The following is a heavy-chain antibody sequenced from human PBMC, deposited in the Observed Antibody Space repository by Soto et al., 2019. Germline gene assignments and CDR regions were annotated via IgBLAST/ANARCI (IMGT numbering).Heavy chain of an antibody. V-gene: IGHV2-5*02. CDR1: GFSLSTSAAG. CDR2: IYWDDDK. Sequence: QITLKESGPTLVKPTQTLTLTCTFSGFSLSTSAAGMGWIRQPPGKALEWHALIYWDDDKRYSPSLKSRLTITKDTSKSQVVLTLTHIEPVDTATYCCEHSLIPTLGSMGAFDYWGQGTLVAVSS. D-gene: IGHD3-16*01. CDR3: EHSLIPTLGSMGAFDY. J-gene: IGHJ4*02.